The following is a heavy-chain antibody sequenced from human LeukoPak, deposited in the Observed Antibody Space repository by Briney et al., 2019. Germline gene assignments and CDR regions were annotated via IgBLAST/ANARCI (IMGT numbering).Heavy chain of an antibody. CDR3: ARSGYSSTWYLQNFELDY. CDR2: IRYDGSNK. V-gene: IGHV3-30*02. J-gene: IGHJ4*02. CDR1: GFTFSSYG. Sequence: GGSLRLSCAASGFTFSSYGMHWVRQAPGKGLEWVAFIRYDGSNKYYADSVKGRFTISRDNSKNTLYLHVNSLRPEDTAVYFCARSGYSSTWYLQNFELDYWGQGTLVTVSS. D-gene: IGHD2-2*01.